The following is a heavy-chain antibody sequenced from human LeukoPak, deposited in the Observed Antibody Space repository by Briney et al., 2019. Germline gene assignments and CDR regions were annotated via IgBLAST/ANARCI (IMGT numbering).Heavy chain of an antibody. V-gene: IGHV3-74*01. J-gene: IGHJ4*02. D-gene: IGHD4-23*01. CDR3: AKGGTTVVDY. CDR1: GNYW. Sequence: GGSLRLSCAASGNYWMHWVRQAPGKGLVWVARINSDGSGTTYADSVKGRFTISRDNAKNTLYLQMNSLRDEDTAVYYCAKGGTTVVDYWGQGTLVTVSS. CDR2: INSDGSGT.